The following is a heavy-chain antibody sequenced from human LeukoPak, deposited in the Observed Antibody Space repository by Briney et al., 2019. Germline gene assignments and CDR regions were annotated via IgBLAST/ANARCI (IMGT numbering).Heavy chain of an antibody. CDR3: ITPLPYSAQ. Sequence: GGSLRLSCAASGFTVSSNYMSWVRQAPGKGLEWVSAISGSGGSTYYADSVKGRFTISRDNSKNTLYLQMNSLKTEDTAVYYCITPLPYSAQGGQGTLVTVSS. V-gene: IGHV3-23*01. CDR2: ISGSGGST. J-gene: IGHJ4*02. D-gene: IGHD2-21*01. CDR1: GFTVSSNY.